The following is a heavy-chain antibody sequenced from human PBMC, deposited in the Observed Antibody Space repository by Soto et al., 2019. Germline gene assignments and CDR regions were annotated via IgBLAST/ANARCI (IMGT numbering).Heavy chain of an antibody. CDR3: ARGPEYSSSSVDDYYYYYGMDV. CDR1: GGTFSSYA. CDR2: IIPIFGTA. J-gene: IGHJ6*02. V-gene: IGHV1-69*01. D-gene: IGHD6-6*01. Sequence: QVQLVQSGAEVKKPGSSVKVSCKASGGTFSSYAISWVRQAPGQGLEWMGGIIPIFGTANYAQKFQGRVTITADESKSTAYMELSSLRSEDTAVYYCARGPEYSSSSVDDYYYYYGMDVWGQGTTVPVSS.